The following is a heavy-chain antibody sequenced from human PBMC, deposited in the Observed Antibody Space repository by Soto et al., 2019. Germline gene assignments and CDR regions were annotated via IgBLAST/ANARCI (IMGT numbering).Heavy chain of an antibody. Sequence: ASVKVSCKASGGTFSSYAISWVRQAPGQGLEWMGGIIPIFGTANYAQKFQGRVTITADESTSTAYMELSSLRSEDTAVYYCARERGYCSGGSCYSGDYYYGMDVWGQGTTVTVSS. CDR3: ARERGYCSGGSCYSGDYYYGMDV. CDR1: GGTFSSYA. D-gene: IGHD2-15*01. J-gene: IGHJ6*02. V-gene: IGHV1-69*13. CDR2: IIPIFGTA.